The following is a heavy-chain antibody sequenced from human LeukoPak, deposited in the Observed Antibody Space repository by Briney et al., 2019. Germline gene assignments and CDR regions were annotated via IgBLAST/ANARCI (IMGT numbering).Heavy chain of an antibody. CDR2: IYPGDSDT. Sequence: GESLKISCKGSGYRFTSYWIAWVRQRPGKGLEWMGIIYPGDSDTRYSPSFRGQVTISADKSISTAYLQWSSLKASDTAMYYYARQSGDYSYYYYMDVWGKGTTVTISS. CDR3: ARQSGDYSYYYYMDV. CDR1: GYRFTSYW. J-gene: IGHJ6*03. V-gene: IGHV5-51*01. D-gene: IGHD2-21*02.